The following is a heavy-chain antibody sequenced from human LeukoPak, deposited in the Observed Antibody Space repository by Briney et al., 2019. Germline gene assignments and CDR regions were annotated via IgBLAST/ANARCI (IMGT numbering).Heavy chain of an antibody. CDR2: ISAYNGNT. CDR3: ARGPQILTMIVVVITSGSDY. D-gene: IGHD3-22*01. Sequence: ASVKVSCKASGYTFTSYGISWVRQAPGQGLEWMGWISAYNGNTNYAQKFQGRVTMTRDTSISTAYMELSRLRSDDTAVYYCARGPQILTMIVVVITSGSDYWGQGTLVTVSS. CDR1: GYTFTSYG. J-gene: IGHJ4*02. V-gene: IGHV1-18*01.